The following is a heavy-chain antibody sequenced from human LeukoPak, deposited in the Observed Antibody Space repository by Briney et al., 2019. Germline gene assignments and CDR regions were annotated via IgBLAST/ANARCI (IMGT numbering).Heavy chain of an antibody. CDR1: GGSFSGYY. J-gene: IGHJ3*02. D-gene: IGHD4-17*01. CDR2: INHSGST. V-gene: IGHV4-34*01. Sequence: SETLSLTCAVYGGSFSGYYWSWIRQPPGKGLERIGEINHSGSTNYNPSLKSRVTISVDTSKNQFSLKLSSVTAADTAVYYCARVTINYGDFLDAFDIWGQGTMVTVSS. CDR3: ARVTINYGDFLDAFDI.